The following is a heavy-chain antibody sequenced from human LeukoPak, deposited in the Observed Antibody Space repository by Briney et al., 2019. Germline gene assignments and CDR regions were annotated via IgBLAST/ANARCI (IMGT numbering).Heavy chain of an antibody. Sequence: ASVKVSCKASGYTFTGYCMHWVRQAPGQGLEWMGWINPNSGGTNYAQKFQGRVTMTRDTSISTAYMELSRLRSDDTAVYYCARDNCGGDCYSGGFGYWGQGTLVTVSS. D-gene: IGHD2-21*02. V-gene: IGHV1-2*02. CDR2: INPNSGGT. CDR1: GYTFTGYC. J-gene: IGHJ4*02. CDR3: ARDNCGGDCYSGGFGY.